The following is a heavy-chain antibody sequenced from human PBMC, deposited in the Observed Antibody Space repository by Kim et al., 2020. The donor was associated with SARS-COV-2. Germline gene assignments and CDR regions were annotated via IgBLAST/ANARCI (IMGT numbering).Heavy chain of an antibody. CDR3: SGNRPGFCTSTSCPPYFYMDV. Sequence: SETLSLTCTVSGGSISSSSYFWGWIRQPPGKGLEWIGSTYYSGSTYYNPSLKIRVTISVDASKNQFSLKVSSVTAADTAVYYCSGNRPGFCTSTSCPPYFYMDVWGKGTTVTVSS. CDR1: GGSISSSSYF. V-gene: IGHV4-39*01. J-gene: IGHJ6*03. D-gene: IGHD2-2*01. CDR2: TYYSGST.